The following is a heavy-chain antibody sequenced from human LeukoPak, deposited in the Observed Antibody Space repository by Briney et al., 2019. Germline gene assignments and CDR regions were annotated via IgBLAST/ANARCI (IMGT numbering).Heavy chain of an antibody. J-gene: IGHJ4*02. D-gene: IGHD3-22*01. CDR2: IYYSGST. V-gene: IGHV4-61*01. CDR1: GGSVSSGSYY. CDR3: ARERYYYDSSGYYGYFDY. Sequence: SETLSLTCTVSGGSVSSGSYYWSWIRQPPGKGLEWIGYIYYSGSTNYNPSLKSRVTISVDTSKNQFSLKLSSVTAADTAVYYCARERYYYDSSGYYGYFDYWGQGTLVTVSS.